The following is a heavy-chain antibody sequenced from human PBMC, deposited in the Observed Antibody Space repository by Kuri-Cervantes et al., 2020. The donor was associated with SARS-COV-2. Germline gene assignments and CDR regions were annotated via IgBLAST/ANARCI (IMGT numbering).Heavy chain of an antibody. CDR3: ASGYSYGPAFDI. CDR1: GGSISSGSYY. V-gene: IGHV4-61*10. J-gene: IGHJ3*02. CDR2: IYYSGST. D-gene: IGHD5-18*01. Sequence: SETLSLTCTVSGGSISSGSYYWSWVRQPAGKGLEWIGYIYYSGSTNYNPSLKSRVTISVDTSKNQFSLKLSSVTAADTAVYYCASGYSYGPAFDIWGQGTVVTVSS.